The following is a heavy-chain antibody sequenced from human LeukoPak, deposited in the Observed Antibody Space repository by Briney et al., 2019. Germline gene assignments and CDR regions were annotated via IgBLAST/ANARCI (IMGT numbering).Heavy chain of an antibody. CDR3: ARDRRKAAAGIYYGMDV. D-gene: IGHD6-13*01. J-gene: IGHJ6*02. Sequence: SETLSLTRTVSGGSISSYYWSWIRQPPGKGLEWIGYIYYSGSTNYNPSLKSRVTISVDTSKNQFSLKLSSVTAADTAVYYCARDRRKAAAGIYYGMDVWGQGTTVTVSS. V-gene: IGHV4-59*01. CDR1: GGSISSYY. CDR2: IYYSGST.